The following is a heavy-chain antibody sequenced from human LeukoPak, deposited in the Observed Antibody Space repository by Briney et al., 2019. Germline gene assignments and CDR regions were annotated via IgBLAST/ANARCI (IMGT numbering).Heavy chain of an antibody. J-gene: IGHJ6*02. D-gene: IGHD4-17*01. Sequence: PGGSLRLSCAASGFTFSSYGMHWVRQAPGKGLEWVAVISNDGGNKYYADSVKGRFTISRDNPKNTLYLQMNSLRAEDTAVYYCAKDLLYGDYAPYYGMDVWGQGTTVTVSS. CDR3: AKDLLYGDYAPYYGMDV. V-gene: IGHV3-30*18. CDR2: ISNDGGNK. CDR1: GFTFSSYG.